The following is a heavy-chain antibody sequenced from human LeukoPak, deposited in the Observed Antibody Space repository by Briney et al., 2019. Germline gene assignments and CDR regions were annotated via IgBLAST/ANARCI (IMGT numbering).Heavy chain of an antibody. CDR2: ISYDGSNK. CDR3: AKGTRGAIIPNFDY. CDR1: GFTFSSYG. V-gene: IGHV3-30*18. J-gene: IGHJ4*02. Sequence: GGSLRLSCAASGFTFSSYGMHWVRQAPGKGLEWVAVISYDGSNKYYADSVKGRFTLSRDNSKNTLYLQMNSLRAEDTAVYYCAKGTRGAIIPNFDYWGQGTLVTVSS. D-gene: IGHD3-10*01.